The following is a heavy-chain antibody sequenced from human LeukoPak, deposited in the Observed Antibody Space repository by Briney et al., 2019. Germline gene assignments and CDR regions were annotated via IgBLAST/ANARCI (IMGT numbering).Heavy chain of an antibody. J-gene: IGHJ4*02. CDR1: GYSFTTYW. Sequence: GESLKISCKGSGYSFTTYWIAWVRQMPGKGLEWMGVFYPGDSDTRYSPSFQGQVTISADKSTSTAYLQWSSLKASDTAMYYCARPSSRYGPVDYWGQGTLVTISS. CDR3: ARPSSRYGPVDY. V-gene: IGHV5-51*01. D-gene: IGHD5-18*01. CDR2: FYPGDSDT.